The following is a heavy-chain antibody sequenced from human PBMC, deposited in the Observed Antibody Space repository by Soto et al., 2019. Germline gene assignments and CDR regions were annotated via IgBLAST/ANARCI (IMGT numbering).Heavy chain of an antibody. CDR3: ARDRLHCGGDCYFDASDI. V-gene: IGHV1-3*01. Sequence: ASVTVYCQASGYTFTSYAMHWVRQAPGQRLEWMGWINAGNGNTKYSQKFQGRVTITRDTSASTAYMELSSLRSEDTAVYYCARDRLHCGGDCYFDASDIWGQGTMVTVSS. CDR2: INAGNGNT. D-gene: IGHD2-21*01. CDR1: GYTFTSYA. J-gene: IGHJ3*02.